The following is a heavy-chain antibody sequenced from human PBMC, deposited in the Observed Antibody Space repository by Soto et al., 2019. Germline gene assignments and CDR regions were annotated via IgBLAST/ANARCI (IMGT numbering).Heavy chain of an antibody. V-gene: IGHV3-53*01. CDR1: GFAVNSDY. CDR3: ARESEDLTSNFDS. CDR2: IFGGGTT. Sequence: PGGSLRLSCAASGFAVNSDYMSWVRQAPGKGLEWVSVIFGGGTTYYSDSVKGRFTISRDNSKNTVFLQMNSLRAEDTAVYYCARESEDLTSNFDSWGQGPLVTVPS. J-gene: IGHJ4*02.